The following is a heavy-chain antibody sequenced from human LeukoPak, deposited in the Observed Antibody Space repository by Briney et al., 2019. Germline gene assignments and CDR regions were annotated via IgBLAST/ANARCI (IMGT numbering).Heavy chain of an antibody. J-gene: IGHJ4*02. V-gene: IGHV3-74*01. CDR1: GFTFSSYW. CDR2: TSSDVSST. Sequence: GGSLRLSCAASGFTFSSYWMHWVRQVPGKGLVWVSRTSSDVSSTSYADSVKGRFTISRDNAKNTLYLQMISLRVEDTAVYYCAMDSNGYFGYWGQGTLVTVSS. CDR3: AMDSNGYFGY. D-gene: IGHD3-22*01.